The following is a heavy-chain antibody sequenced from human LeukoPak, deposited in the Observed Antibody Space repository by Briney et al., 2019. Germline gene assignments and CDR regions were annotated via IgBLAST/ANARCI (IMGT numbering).Heavy chain of an antibody. V-gene: IGHV4-4*07. Sequence: SETLSLTCTVSGGSISSYYWSWIRQPAGKGLEWMGRIYTSGSTNYNPSLKSRVTMSVDTSKNQFSLKLSSVTAADTAVYYCARVRLYYDFWSGYYTGAGFLDYWGQGTLVTVSS. D-gene: IGHD3-3*01. J-gene: IGHJ4*02. CDR3: ARVRLYYDFWSGYYTGAGFLDY. CDR1: GGSISSYY. CDR2: IYTSGST.